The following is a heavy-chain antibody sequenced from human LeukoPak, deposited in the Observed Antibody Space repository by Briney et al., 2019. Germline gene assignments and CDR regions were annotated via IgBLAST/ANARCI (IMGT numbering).Heavy chain of an antibody. J-gene: IGHJ4*02. Sequence: GGSLRLSCAASGFTFSSYVMHWVRQAPGKGLEWVAIISYDGSNEYYADSVKGRFTISRDNAKNSLYVQMDSLRAEDTAVYYCARDRWLQSQRYFDYWGQGILVTVSS. CDR3: ARDRWLQSQRYFDY. CDR2: ISYDGSNE. V-gene: IGHV3-30*04. D-gene: IGHD5-24*01. CDR1: GFTFSSYV.